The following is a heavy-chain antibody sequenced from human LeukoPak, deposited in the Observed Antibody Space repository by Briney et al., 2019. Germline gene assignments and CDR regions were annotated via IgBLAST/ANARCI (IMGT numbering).Heavy chain of an antibody. J-gene: IGHJ4*02. CDR1: GGTFSSYA. D-gene: IGHD2-15*01. Sequence: SVKVSCKASGGTFSSYAISWVRQAPGQGLEWMGRITPILGIANYAQKFQGRVTITADESTSTAYMELSSLRSEDTAVYYCARDLYCSGGSCLGTPHWGQGTLVTVSS. V-gene: IGHV1-69*04. CDR2: ITPILGIA. CDR3: ARDLYCSGGSCLGTPH.